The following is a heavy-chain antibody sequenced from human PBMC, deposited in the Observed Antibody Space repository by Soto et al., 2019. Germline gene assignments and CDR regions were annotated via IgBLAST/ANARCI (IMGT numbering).Heavy chain of an antibody. CDR1: GGTFSSYA. CDR2: IVPLFRTT. J-gene: IGHJ4*02. Sequence: QVQLVQSGAEAKKPGSSVKVSCKTSGGTFSSYAISWVRQAPGQGLEWMGGIVPLFRTTNYAQKFQGRVTITADKSTSTVYMDLSSLRSEDTAVYYCARWGGLSCSGAVCFKKPFDYWGQGTLVTVSS. CDR3: ARWGGLSCSGAVCFKKPFDY. V-gene: IGHV1-69*06. D-gene: IGHD2-8*02.